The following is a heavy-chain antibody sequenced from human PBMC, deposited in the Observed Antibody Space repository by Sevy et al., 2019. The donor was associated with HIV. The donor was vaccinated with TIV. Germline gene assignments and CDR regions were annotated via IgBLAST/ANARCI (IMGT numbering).Heavy chain of an antibody. V-gene: IGHV1-46*01. J-gene: IGHJ4*02. CDR3: VRADPAQHFDS. Sequence: ASVKVSCEASGDTFTNYYIRWVRQAPGQGLEWMGIISPDGDSANYTQQFQGRVTMTRDTSTSTIYMELSSLRSEDTAVYYCVRADPAQHFDSWGQGTLVTVSS. CDR1: GDTFTNYY. CDR2: ISPDGDSA.